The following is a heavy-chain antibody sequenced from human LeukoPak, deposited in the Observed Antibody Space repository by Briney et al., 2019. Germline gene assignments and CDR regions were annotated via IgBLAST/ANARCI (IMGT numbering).Heavy chain of an antibody. J-gene: IGHJ6*02. D-gene: IGHD2-2*01. CDR2: INLTGGST. CDR1: GYTFTSYS. V-gene: IGHV1-46*01. CDR3: ARREGYCSSTSCPYYYYGMDV. Sequence: ASVKVSCKASGYTFTSYSMHWVRPAPGQGLEWMGLINLTGGSTSYAQKFQGRVTMTRDTSTSTVYMELSSLRSEDTAVYYCARREGYCSSTSCPYYYYGMDVWGQGTTATVSS.